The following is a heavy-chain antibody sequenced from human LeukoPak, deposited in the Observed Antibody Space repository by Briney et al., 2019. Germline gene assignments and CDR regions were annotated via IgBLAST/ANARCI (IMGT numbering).Heavy chain of an antibody. J-gene: IGHJ5*02. CDR3: AREPMTIENWFDP. Sequence: SETLSLTCTVSGGSISSGGYYWSWIRQHPGKGLEWIGYIYYSGSTYYNPSLKGRVTISVDTSKNQFSLKLSSVTAADTAVYYCAREPMTIENWFDPWGQGTLVTVSS. CDR1: GGSISSGGYY. V-gene: IGHV4-31*03. D-gene: IGHD4/OR15-4a*01. CDR2: IYYSGST.